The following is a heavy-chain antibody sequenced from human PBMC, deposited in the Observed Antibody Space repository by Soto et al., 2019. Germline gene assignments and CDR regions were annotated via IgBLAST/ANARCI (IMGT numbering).Heavy chain of an antibody. Sequence: QVQLVESGGGVVQPGRSLRLSCAASGFTFSSYGMHWVRQAPGKGLEWVAVISYDGSNKYYADSVKGRFTISRDNSKNTRYLQINSLRAEDTAVYYCAKDHRYCSSTSCPPLAYYYYGMDVWGQGTTVTVSS. CDR1: GFTFSSYG. CDR3: AKDHRYCSSTSCPPLAYYYYGMDV. D-gene: IGHD2-2*01. V-gene: IGHV3-30*18. CDR2: ISYDGSNK. J-gene: IGHJ6*02.